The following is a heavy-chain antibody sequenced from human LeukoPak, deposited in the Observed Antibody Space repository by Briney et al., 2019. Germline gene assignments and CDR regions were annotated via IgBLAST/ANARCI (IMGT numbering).Heavy chain of an antibody. CDR2: IKQDGSEK. Sequence: GGSLRLSCAASGFTFSSYWMSWVRQAPGKGLEWVANIKQDGSEKYYVDSVKGRFTISRDNAKNTLYLQMNSLRAEDTAVYYCARGFESSYYDSPAWFDPWGQGTLVTVSS. J-gene: IGHJ5*02. CDR3: ARGFESSYYDSPAWFDP. V-gene: IGHV3-7*01. CDR1: GFTFSSYW. D-gene: IGHD3-22*01.